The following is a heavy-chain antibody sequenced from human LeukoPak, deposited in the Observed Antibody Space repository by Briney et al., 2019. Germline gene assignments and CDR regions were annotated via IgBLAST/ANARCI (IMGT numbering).Heavy chain of an antibody. CDR1: GFTFSDYH. CDR3: ASVSSSWYWYFDL. D-gene: IGHD6-13*01. Sequence: GGSLRLSCAASGFTFSDYHMSWIRQAPGKGLEWVSSISSSSSYIYYADSVKGRFTISRDNAKNSLYLQMNSLRAEDTAVYYCASVSSSWYWYFDLWGRGTLVTVSS. V-gene: IGHV3-11*06. J-gene: IGHJ2*01. CDR2: ISSSSSYI.